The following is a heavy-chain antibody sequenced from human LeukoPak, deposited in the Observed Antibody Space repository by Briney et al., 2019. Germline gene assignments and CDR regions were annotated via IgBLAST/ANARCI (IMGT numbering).Heavy chain of an antibody. Sequence: PGGSVRLSCAASGFTFSTYWMTWVRLAPGKGLEWVANIEPAGSDTYYVAPVKGRFTIFRDNAKNLLYLQMNDPRADDTAVYSCGRFGYEAAVDLWGQGTLVAVS. CDR1: GFTFSTYW. CDR2: IEPAGSDT. D-gene: IGHD6-13*01. CDR3: GRFGYEAAVDL. V-gene: IGHV3-7*01. J-gene: IGHJ5*02.